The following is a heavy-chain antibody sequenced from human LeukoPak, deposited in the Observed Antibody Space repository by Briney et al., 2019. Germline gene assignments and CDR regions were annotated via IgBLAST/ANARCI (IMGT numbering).Heavy chain of an antibody. D-gene: IGHD3/OR15-3a*01. V-gene: IGHV3-30-3*01. J-gene: IGHJ4*02. CDR1: GFTFSSYA. Sequence: PGRSLRLSCAASGFTFSSYAMHWVRQAPGKGLEWVAVISYDGSNKYYADSVKGRFTISRDNSKNTLYLQMNSLRAEDTAVYYCARDDFWPGYWGQGILVTVSS. CDR3: ARDDFWPGY. CDR2: ISYDGSNK.